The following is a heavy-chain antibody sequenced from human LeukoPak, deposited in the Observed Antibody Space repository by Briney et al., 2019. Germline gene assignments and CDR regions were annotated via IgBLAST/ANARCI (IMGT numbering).Heavy chain of an antibody. J-gene: IGHJ4*02. V-gene: IGHV3-23*01. CDR3: AKDGYYDSTVAPRC. Sequence: TGGSLRLSCAASGFTFSSYAMSWVRQAPGKGLEWVSAISGSGGSTYYADSVKGRFTISRDNYKNTLYLQMNSLRAEDTAVYYCAKDGYYDSTVAPRCWGQGTLVSVSS. CDR2: ISGSGGST. D-gene: IGHD3-22*01. CDR1: GFTFSSYA.